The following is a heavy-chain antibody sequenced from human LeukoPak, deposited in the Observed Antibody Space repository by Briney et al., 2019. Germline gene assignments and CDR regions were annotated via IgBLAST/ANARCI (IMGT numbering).Heavy chain of an antibody. CDR1: GFTFSSYA. Sequence: GGSLRLSCAASGFTFSSYAMHWVRQAPGKGLEWVAVISYDGSNKYYADSVKGRFTISRDNSKNTLYLQMNSLGAEDTAVYYCARGGQMLDYYDSSALPEDYWGQGTLVTVSS. CDR3: ARGGQMLDYYDSSALPEDY. D-gene: IGHD3-22*01. J-gene: IGHJ4*02. V-gene: IGHV3-30-3*01. CDR2: ISYDGSNK.